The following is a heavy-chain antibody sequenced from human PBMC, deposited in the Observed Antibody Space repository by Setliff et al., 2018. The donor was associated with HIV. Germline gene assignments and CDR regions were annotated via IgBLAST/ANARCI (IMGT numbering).Heavy chain of an antibody. J-gene: IGHJ3*02. CDR2: INHSGSI. CDR3: ARADNYYYDSGAFKSGLDAFDI. D-gene: IGHD3-22*01. V-gene: IGHV4-39*06. Sequence: PSETLSLTCTVSGGSISSSSYYWGWIRQPPGKGLEWIGKINHSGSINYNPSLKSRVPISVDTFWGSVTAADTAVYHCARADNYYYDSGAFKSGLDAFDIWGQGTMVTVSS. CDR1: GGSISSSSYY.